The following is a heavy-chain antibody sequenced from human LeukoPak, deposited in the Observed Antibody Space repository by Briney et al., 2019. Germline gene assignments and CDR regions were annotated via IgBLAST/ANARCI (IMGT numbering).Heavy chain of an antibody. D-gene: IGHD3-10*01. CDR1: GGSISSTTYY. CDR2: IYYSRST. V-gene: IGHV4-39*01. Sequence: SETLSLTCTVSGGSISSTTYYWGWIRQTPGKGLEWIGTIYYSRSTYFNPSLKSRVTISVDTSKNQFSLKLSSVTAADTAVYYCARRGITWFGDPSPVDYWGQGTLVTVSS. J-gene: IGHJ4*02. CDR3: ARRGITWFGDPSPVDY.